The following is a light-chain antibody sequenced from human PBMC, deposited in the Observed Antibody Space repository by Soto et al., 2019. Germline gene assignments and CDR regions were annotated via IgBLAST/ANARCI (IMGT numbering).Light chain of an antibody. CDR2: DAS. V-gene: IGKV3-11*01. CDR1: QNVSNY. J-gene: IGKJ2*01. Sequence: EIVLTQSPATLSLSPGERATLSCRASQNVSNYLGWYQQKPGQAPRLLIYDASNRATGIPARFSGSGSGTDFTLTIISLEPEDFAGYYCQHRRNWYTLGQGTKLEIK. CDR3: QHRRNWYT.